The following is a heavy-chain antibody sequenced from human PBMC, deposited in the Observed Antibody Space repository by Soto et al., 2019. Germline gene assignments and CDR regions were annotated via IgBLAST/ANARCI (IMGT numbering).Heavy chain of an antibody. CDR2: IYYNGST. Sequence: SETLSLTCGVSGYSISYGYYWGWIRQPPGKGLEWIGNIYYNGSTNYNPSLKSRVTMSVDKSKNHFSLKLTSVTAADTAVYYCARRGSSGTPVDYWGQGILVTVSS. D-gene: IGHD1-26*01. CDR1: GYSISYGYY. J-gene: IGHJ4*02. CDR3: ARRGSSGTPVDY. V-gene: IGHV4-38-2*01.